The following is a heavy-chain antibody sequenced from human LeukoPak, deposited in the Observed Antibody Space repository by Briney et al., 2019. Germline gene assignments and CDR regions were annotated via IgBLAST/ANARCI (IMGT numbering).Heavy chain of an antibody. CDR2: ISSSGSSTI. J-gene: IGHJ4*02. D-gene: IGHD2-2*01. CDR1: GFTFSSYS. CDR3: ARGADIVVVPAAIGARKFDY. Sequence: GGSLRLSCAASGFTFSSYSMNWVRQAPGKGLEWVSYISSSGSSTIYYADSVKGRFTISRDNAKNSLYLQMNSLRAEDTAVYYCARGADIVVVPAAIGARKFDYWGQGTLVTVSS. V-gene: IGHV3-48*01.